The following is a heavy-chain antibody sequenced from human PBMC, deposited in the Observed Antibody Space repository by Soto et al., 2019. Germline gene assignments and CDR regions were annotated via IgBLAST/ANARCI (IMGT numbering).Heavy chain of an antibody. V-gene: IGHV4-59*01. Sequence: SETLSLTCTISGGSISVYYWSWIRQSPRQGLEWIGYVYDNGRPYYSPSLKSRVTISADTSKNQISLKLTSATAAETAVYYCARGVGSSPPRYWGRGTLVTVSS. CDR2: VYDNGRP. CDR3: ARGVGSSPPRY. D-gene: IGHD3-9*01. J-gene: IGHJ4*02. CDR1: GGSISVYY.